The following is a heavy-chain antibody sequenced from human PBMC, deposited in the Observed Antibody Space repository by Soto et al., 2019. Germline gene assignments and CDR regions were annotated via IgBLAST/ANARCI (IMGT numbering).Heavy chain of an antibody. V-gene: IGHV4-39*01. CDR3: ARQGGSGWFADAFDI. D-gene: IGHD6-19*01. Sequence: QLQLQESGPGLVKPSETLSLTCTVSGGSISSSSYYWGWIRQPPGKGLEWIGNIYYSGSTYYNPSLKSRVTISVDTSKNHFSLKLSSVTAADTAVYYCARQGGSGWFADAFDIWGQGTMATVSS. CDR1: GGSISSSSYY. CDR2: IYYSGST. J-gene: IGHJ3*02.